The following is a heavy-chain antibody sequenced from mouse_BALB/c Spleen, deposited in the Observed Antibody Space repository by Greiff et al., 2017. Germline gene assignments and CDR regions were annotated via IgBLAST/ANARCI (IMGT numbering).Heavy chain of an antibody. CDR1: GYTFTSYW. Sequence: VKLQESGAELAKPGASVKMSCKASGYTFTSYWMHWVKQRPGQGLEWIGYINPSTGYTEYNQKFKDKATLTADKSSSTAYMQLSSLTSEDSAVYYCASDTTVVGGNYFDYWGQGTTLTVSS. V-gene: IGHV1-7*01. D-gene: IGHD1-1*01. CDR2: INPSTGYT. J-gene: IGHJ2*01. CDR3: ASDTTVVGGNYFDY.